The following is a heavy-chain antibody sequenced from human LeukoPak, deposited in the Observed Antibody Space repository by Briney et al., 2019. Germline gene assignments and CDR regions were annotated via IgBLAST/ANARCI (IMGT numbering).Heavy chain of an antibody. CDR3: ARVLAVAGTPLDY. CDR1: GGSISSYY. V-gene: IGHV4-59*08. J-gene: IGHJ4*02. Sequence: SETLSLTCTVSGGSISSYYWSWIRQPPGKGLEWIGYIYNSGSTKYNPSLKSRVTISVDTSKNQISLKLSSVTAADTAVYYCARVLAVAGTPLDYWGQGTLVTVSS. CDR2: IYNSGST. D-gene: IGHD6-19*01.